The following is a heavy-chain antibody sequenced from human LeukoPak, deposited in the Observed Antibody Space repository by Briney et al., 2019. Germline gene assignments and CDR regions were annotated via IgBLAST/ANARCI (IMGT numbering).Heavy chain of an antibody. CDR2: IIPILGIA. Sequence: GASVKVSCKASGGTFSSYAISWVRQAPGQGLEWMGRIIPILGIANYAQKFQGRVTITADKSTSTAYMELSSLRSEDTAVYYCARRVGASADAFDIWGQGTMVTVSS. D-gene: IGHD1-26*01. CDR1: GGTFSSYA. V-gene: IGHV1-69*04. J-gene: IGHJ3*02. CDR3: ARRVGASADAFDI.